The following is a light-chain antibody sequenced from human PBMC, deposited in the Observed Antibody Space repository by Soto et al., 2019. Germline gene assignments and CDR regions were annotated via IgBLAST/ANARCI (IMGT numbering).Light chain of an antibody. CDR1: QSVGTW. V-gene: IGKV1-5*01. Sequence: DIQMTQSPSTLSASVGGRVTITCRASQSVGTWVAWYQQKPGKAPKLLIYGASNLESGVPSRFSGSGSGTELTITITTLQPDDFETYFCQQYNRNTWSFGPGTKVDIK. CDR2: GAS. J-gene: IGKJ1*01. CDR3: QQYNRNTWS.